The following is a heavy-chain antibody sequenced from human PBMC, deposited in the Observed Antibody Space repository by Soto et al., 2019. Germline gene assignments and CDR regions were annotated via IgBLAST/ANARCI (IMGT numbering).Heavy chain of an antibody. J-gene: IGHJ6*02. V-gene: IGHV3-48*02. Sequence: PGGSLRLSCAASGFTFSSYSTNWVRQAPGKGLEWVSYISSSSSTIYYADSVKGRFTISRDNAKNSLYLQMNSLRDEDTAVYYCARDLVRYGLYYYYGMDVWGQGTTVTVSS. CDR3: ARDLVRYGLYYYYGMDV. CDR1: GFTFSSYS. CDR2: ISSSSSTI. D-gene: IGHD5-18*01.